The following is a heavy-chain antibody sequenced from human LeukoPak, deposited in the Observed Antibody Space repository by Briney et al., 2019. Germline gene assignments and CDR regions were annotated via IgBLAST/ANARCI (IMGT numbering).Heavy chain of an antibody. CDR1: GFTFSSYG. CDR2: ISGSGGST. Sequence: PGGSLRLSCAASGFTFSSYGMSWVRQAPGKGLEWVSAISGSGGSTYYADSVKGRFTISRDNSKNTLYLQMNSLRAEDTAVYYCARGNFYSGSGSSPLDFWGQGTLVTVSS. CDR3: ARGNFYSGSGSSPLDF. D-gene: IGHD3-10*01. J-gene: IGHJ4*02. V-gene: IGHV3-23*01.